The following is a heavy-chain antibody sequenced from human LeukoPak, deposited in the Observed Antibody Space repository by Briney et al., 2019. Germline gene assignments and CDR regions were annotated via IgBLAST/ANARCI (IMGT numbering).Heavy chain of an antibody. CDR2: INGSGYST. D-gene: IGHD1-26*01. CDR3: AKVSWSSGSYSGGY. J-gene: IGHJ4*02. Sequence: GGSLRLSCAASGFTFSSSAMSWVRQAPGKGLEWVSAINGSGYSTYYADSVKGRFTISRDNSKNTLYLQMNSLRAEDTAVYYCAKVSWSSGSYSGGYWGQGTLVTVSS. CDR1: GFTFSSSA. V-gene: IGHV3-23*01.